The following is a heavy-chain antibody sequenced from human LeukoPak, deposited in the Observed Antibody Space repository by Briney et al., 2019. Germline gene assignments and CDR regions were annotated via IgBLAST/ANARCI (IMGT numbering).Heavy chain of an antibody. CDR2: INPNSGGT. D-gene: IGHD2-2*01. V-gene: IGHV1-2*06. CDR3: ARDRYCSSTSCHQGYWFDP. CDR1: GYTFTGYY. Sequence: ASVKVSFKASGYTFTGYYMHWVRQAPGQGLEWMGRINPNSGGTNYAQKFQGRVTMTRDTSISTAYMELSRLRSDDTAVYYCARDRYCSSTSCHQGYWFDPWGQGTLVTVSS. J-gene: IGHJ5*02.